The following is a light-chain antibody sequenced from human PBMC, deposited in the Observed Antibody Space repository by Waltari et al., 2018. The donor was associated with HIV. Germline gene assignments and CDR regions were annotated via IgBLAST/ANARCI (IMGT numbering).Light chain of an antibody. Sequence: YVLTQAPSLSVAPGPPARITCGGNKIGTKSAHWYQQKPSQAPVLVVYDDSDRPSGIPERFSGSNSRNTATLTISGVEAGDEADYYCQVWDNNSEPNVAFGGGTKLTV. CDR2: DDS. CDR1: KIGTKS. J-gene: IGLJ2*01. CDR3: QVWDNNSEPNVA. V-gene: IGLV3-21*02.